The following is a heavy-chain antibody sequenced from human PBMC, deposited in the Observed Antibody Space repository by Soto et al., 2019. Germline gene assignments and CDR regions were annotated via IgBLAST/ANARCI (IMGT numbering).Heavy chain of an antibody. CDR3: ARWGGLRFLEWLPNTLYYYYGMDV. CDR2: INHSGST. V-gene: IGHV4-34*01. CDR1: GYSISSGYY. Sequence: PSETLSLTCAVSGYSISSGYYWSWIRQPPGKGLEWIGEINHSGSTNYNPSLKSRVTISVDTSKNQFSLKLSSVTAADTAVYYCARWGGLRFLEWLPNTLYYYYGMDVWGQGTTVTVSS. D-gene: IGHD3-3*01. J-gene: IGHJ6*02.